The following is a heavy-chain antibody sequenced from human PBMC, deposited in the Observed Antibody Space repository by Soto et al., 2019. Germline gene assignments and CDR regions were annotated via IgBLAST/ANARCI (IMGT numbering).Heavy chain of an antibody. D-gene: IGHD3-3*01. V-gene: IGHV4-30-4*01. CDR1: GGSISSGDYY. Sequence: KPSETLSLTCTVSGGSISSGDYYWSWIRQPPGKGLEWIGYIYYSGSTYYNPSLKSRVTISVDTSKNQFSLKLSSVTAADTAVYYCARTRLFGDFWSGYYFWGQGTLVTVSS. J-gene: IGHJ4*02. CDR3: ARTRLFGDFWSGYYF. CDR2: IYYSGST.